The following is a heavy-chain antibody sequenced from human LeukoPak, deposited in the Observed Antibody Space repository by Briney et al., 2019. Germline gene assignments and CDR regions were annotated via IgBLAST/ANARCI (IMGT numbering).Heavy chain of an antibody. J-gene: IGHJ4*02. Sequence: PGGSLRLSCTASGFTFRNYWMNWVRQAPGKGLEWVANTNQDGGDKFYVDSVKGRFTISRDNAKNSLYLQMNSLRVEDTAVYYCARGGIGGDGYWGQGILVTVSS. CDR3: ARGGIGGDGY. CDR2: TNQDGGDK. CDR1: GFTFRNYW. V-gene: IGHV3-7*01. D-gene: IGHD2-15*01.